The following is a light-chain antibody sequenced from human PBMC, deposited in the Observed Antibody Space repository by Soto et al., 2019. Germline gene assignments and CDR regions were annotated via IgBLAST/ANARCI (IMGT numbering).Light chain of an antibody. CDR2: LGS. Sequence: DIVMTQSPLSLPVTPGEPASISCRSSQSLLHGNGYNYLDWYLQKPGQSPQLLIYLGSNRASGVPDRFSGSGSGTDFTLEISRVEAEDVGVYYCMQTLQSWTFGQGTKVEIK. J-gene: IGKJ1*01. V-gene: IGKV2-28*01. CDR3: MQTLQSWT. CDR1: QSLLHGNGYNY.